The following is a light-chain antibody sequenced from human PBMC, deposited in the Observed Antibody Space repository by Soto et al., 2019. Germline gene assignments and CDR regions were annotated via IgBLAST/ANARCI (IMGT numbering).Light chain of an antibody. CDR3: SLYTSENTYV. CDR2: EVS. CDR1: SSDVGGYNY. V-gene: IGLV2-14*03. Sequence: QSALTQPASVSGSPGQSITISCTGTSSDVGGYNYVSWFQQHPGKAPKLKIYEVSNRPSGVSNRFSGSKSGYTASLTISELQAEDEADYYCSLYTSENTYVFGTGTKVTVL. J-gene: IGLJ1*01.